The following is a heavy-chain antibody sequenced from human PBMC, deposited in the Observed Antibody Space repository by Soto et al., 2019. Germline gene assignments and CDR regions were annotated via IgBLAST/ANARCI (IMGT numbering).Heavy chain of an antibody. J-gene: IGHJ5*02. D-gene: IGHD6-13*01. CDR2: IYYSGST. CDR3: ARDSGYSTGFDP. Sequence: SETLSLTCTVSGGSISSGDYYWSWIRQPPGKGLEWIGYIYYSGSTYYNPSLKSRVTISVDTSKNQFSLKLSSVTAADTAVYYCARDSGYSTGFDPWGQGTLVTVS. V-gene: IGHV4-30-4*01. CDR1: GGSISSGDYY.